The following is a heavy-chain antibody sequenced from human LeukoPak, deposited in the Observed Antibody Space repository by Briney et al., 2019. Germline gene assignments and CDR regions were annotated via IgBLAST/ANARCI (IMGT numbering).Heavy chain of an antibody. CDR1: GYSFTNYW. CDR3: ARHLSPAVAGAAFGY. Sequence: GESLKISCKGSGYSFTNYWSGWVRQMPGKGLEWMGIIYPGDSDTTYSPSFQGQVTISADKSISTAYLHWSSLKASHTAMYYCARHLSPAVAGAAFGYWGQGTLVTVSS. CDR2: IYPGDSDT. D-gene: IGHD6-19*01. J-gene: IGHJ4*02. V-gene: IGHV5-51*01.